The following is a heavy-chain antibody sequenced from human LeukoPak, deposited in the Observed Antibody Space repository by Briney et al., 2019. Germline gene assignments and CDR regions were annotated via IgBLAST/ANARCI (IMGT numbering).Heavy chain of an antibody. D-gene: IGHD5-18*01. V-gene: IGHV3-23*01. J-gene: IGHJ3*02. CDR3: ARDGRGYSYGYRAFDI. CDR1: GFTFSRYA. CDR2: ISGSGGST. Sequence: GGSLRLSCAASGFTFSRYAMSWVRQAPGKGLEWVSTISGSGGSTNYADSVKGRFTISRDNAKNSLYLQMNSLRAEDTAVYYCARDGRGYSYGYRAFDIWGQGTMVTVSS.